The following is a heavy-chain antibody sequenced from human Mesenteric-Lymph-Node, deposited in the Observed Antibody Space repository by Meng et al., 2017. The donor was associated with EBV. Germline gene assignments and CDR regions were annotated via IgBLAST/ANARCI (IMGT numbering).Heavy chain of an antibody. Sequence: QVEVQEAGPGLVKPSQTLSLTCAVSGGSISRGGYYWSWIRQPPGKGLEWIGYIYYSGSTYYNPSLKSRVTISVDTSKNQFSLKLSSVTAADTAVYYCARGLEVATMSYWGQGTLVTVSS. CDR1: GGSISRGGYY. D-gene: IGHD5-12*01. V-gene: IGHV4-30-4*01. CDR2: IYYSGST. CDR3: ARGLEVATMSY. J-gene: IGHJ4*02.